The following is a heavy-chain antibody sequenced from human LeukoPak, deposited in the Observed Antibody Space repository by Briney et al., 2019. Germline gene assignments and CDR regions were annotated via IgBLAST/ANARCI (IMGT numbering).Heavy chain of an antibody. CDR1: GFTFSSYS. Sequence: GGSLRLSCAASGFTFSSYSMNWVRQAPGKGLEWFSHISSSSSTIYYADSVKGRFTISRDNAKNSLYLQMNSLRVEDTALYYCAKASSGDYYHSSGWIDYWGQGTLVTVSS. D-gene: IGHD3-22*01. J-gene: IGHJ4*02. CDR2: ISSSSSTI. V-gene: IGHV3-48*04. CDR3: AKASSGDYYHSSGWIDY.